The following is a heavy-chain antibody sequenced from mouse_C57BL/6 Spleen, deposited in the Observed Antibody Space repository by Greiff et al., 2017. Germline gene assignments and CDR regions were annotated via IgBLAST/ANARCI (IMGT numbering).Heavy chain of an antibody. CDR1: GFSLTSYG. V-gene: IGHV2-5*01. CDR3: AKNKASSYWYFDV. CDR2: IWRGGST. Sequence: QVQLQQSGPGLVQPSQSLSITCTVSGFSLTSYGVHWVRQSPGKGLEWLGVIWRGGSTDYNAAFMSRLSITKDNSKSQVFFKMNSLQAADTAIYYCAKNKASSYWYFDVWGTGTTVTVSS. D-gene: IGHD1-1*01. J-gene: IGHJ1*03.